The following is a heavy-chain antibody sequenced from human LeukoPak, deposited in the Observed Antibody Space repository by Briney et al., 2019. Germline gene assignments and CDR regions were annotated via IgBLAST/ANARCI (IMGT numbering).Heavy chain of an antibody. Sequence: GGSLRLSCAASGFTVSSSYMSWVRQAPGKGLEWVSVVYSGGSTYYADSVKGRFTISRDNSKNTLYLQMNSLRAEDTAMYYCARDKLGAEEEGSDAFDIWGQGTMVTVSS. CDR3: ARDKLGAEEEGSDAFDI. CDR2: VYSGGST. V-gene: IGHV3-53*01. CDR1: GFTVSSSY. J-gene: IGHJ3*02. D-gene: IGHD1-26*01.